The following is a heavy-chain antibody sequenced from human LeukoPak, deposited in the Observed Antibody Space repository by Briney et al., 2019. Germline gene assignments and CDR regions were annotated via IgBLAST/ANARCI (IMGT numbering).Heavy chain of an antibody. CDR1: GFTFSNFA. V-gene: IGHV3-23*01. Sequence: PGGSLRLSCAASGFTFSNFAMTWARQAPGKGLEWVSSLSSRQLHTYYSDSVKGRFTISRDNSKNTLYLQMNGLRADDTAIYYCTKDHNRDYVGAYGSWVQGILVTVT. J-gene: IGHJ4*02. D-gene: IGHD3-10*02. CDR3: TKDHNRDYVGAYGS. CDR2: LSSRQLHT.